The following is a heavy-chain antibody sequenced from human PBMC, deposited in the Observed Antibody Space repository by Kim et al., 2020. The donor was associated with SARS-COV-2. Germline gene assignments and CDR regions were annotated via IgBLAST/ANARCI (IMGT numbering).Heavy chain of an antibody. CDR2: INHSGST. D-gene: IGHD3-9*01. V-gene: IGHV4-34*01. J-gene: IGHJ4*02. CDR3: ARRFGRYFDWLSRAVDY. Sequence: SETLSLTCAVYGGSFSGYYWSWIRQPPGKGLEWIGEINHSGSTNYNPSLKSRVTISVDTSKNQFSLKLSSVTAADTAVYYCARRFGRYFDWLSRAVDYWGQGTLVTVSS. CDR1: GGSFSGYY.